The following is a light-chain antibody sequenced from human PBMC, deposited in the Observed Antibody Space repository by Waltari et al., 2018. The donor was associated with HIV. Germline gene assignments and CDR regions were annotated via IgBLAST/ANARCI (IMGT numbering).Light chain of an antibody. CDR1: QLGDKF. V-gene: IGLV3-1*01. CDR3: QAWDSNSNV. Sequence: YELTQPPSVSVSPGQTASITCSGDQLGDKFPCWYQQKPGQSPVLLIYQENKRPSGIPDRFSGSISGNTATLTLGGTQTLDEGDYYCQAWDSNSNVFGPGTKVTVL. CDR2: QEN. J-gene: IGLJ1*01.